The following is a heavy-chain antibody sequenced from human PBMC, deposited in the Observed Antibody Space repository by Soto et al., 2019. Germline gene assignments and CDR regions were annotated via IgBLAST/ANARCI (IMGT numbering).Heavy chain of an antibody. J-gene: IGHJ4*02. V-gene: IGHV1-69*01. Sequence: QVQLVQSVAEVKKPGSSVKVSCKASGGTFSSYAISWVRQAPGQGLEWMGGIIPIFGTANYAQKFQGRVTITADQSTTTAYMELSSLRSEDTAAYYCARGVMYGSSWYCYFEYWGQGTLVTVSS. CDR3: ARGVMYGSSWYCYFEY. CDR1: GGTFSSYA. D-gene: IGHD6-13*01. CDR2: IIPIFGTA.